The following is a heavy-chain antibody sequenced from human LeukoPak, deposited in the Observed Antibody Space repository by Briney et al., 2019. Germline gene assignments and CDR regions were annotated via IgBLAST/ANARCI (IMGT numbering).Heavy chain of an antibody. J-gene: IGHJ3*02. CDR2: IYHSGST. V-gene: IGHV4-38-2*02. Sequence: SETLSLTCTVSGYPISSGYYWGWIRQPPGKGLEWIGSIYHSGSTYYNPSLKSRVTISVDTSKNQFSLKLSSVTAADTAVYYCARGAAFDIWGQGTMVTVSS. CDR3: ARGAAFDI. CDR1: GYPISSGYY.